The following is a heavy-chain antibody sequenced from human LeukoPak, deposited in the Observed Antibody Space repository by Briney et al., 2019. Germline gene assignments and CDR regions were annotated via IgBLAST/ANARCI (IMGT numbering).Heavy chain of an antibody. D-gene: IGHD2-2*01. Sequence: GGSLRLSCAASGFTFSSYAMHWVRQAPGKGLEWVAVISYDGSNKYYADSVKGRFTISRDNSKNTLYLQMNSLRAEDTAVYYCARGRGYCSSTSCTPSYYGMDVWGQGTTVTVSS. CDR1: GFTFSSYA. CDR2: ISYDGSNK. J-gene: IGHJ6*02. V-gene: IGHV3-30-3*01. CDR3: ARGRGYCSSTSCTPSYYGMDV.